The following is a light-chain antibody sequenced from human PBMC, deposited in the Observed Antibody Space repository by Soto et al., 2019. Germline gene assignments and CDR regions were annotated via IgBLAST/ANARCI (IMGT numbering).Light chain of an antibody. CDR1: QSISTF. CDR2: AAS. J-gene: IGKJ4*01. Sequence: DIQMTQSPSSLSASVGDRVTITCRASQSISTFFNWYQQKPGKAPKLLIYAASTLQSGVPSRFSGTGSGTDFTLTISSLQPEDFATYYCLQTYSTPLTFGGGNKVEIK. V-gene: IGKV1-39*01. CDR3: LQTYSTPLT.